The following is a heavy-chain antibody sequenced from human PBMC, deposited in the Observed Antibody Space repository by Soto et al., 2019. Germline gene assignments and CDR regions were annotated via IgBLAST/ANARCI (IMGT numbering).Heavy chain of an antibody. D-gene: IGHD1-26*01. V-gene: IGHV3-23*01. CDR1: GFTFSSYA. CDR2: ISGSGDST. CDR3: AKGSGNSRPHWFDP. J-gene: IGHJ5*02. Sequence: EVHLLESGGGLVQPGGSLRLSCAASGFTFSSYALSWVRQAPGKGLEWVSGISGSGDSTYYTDSVKGRFTISRDNSKDTLYLQMNTLRAEDTAIYYCAKGSGNSRPHWFDPWGQGTLVTVSS.